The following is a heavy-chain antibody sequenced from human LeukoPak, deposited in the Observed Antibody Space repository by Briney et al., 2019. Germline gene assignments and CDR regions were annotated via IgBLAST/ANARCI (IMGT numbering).Heavy chain of an antibody. D-gene: IGHD4/OR15-4a*01. V-gene: IGHV1-46*01. CDR3: ARGGVEYDYGDAFDF. CDR1: GYTFTSYY. CDR2: INPITGNT. J-gene: IGHJ4*02. Sequence: ASMKVSCKASGYTFTSYYMHWVRQAPGQGLDWMGIINPITGNTNYAQKFQGRVSMTRDTSTRTVYKELSSLRSEDTAVYYCARGGVEYDYGDAFDFWGQGTLVTVSS.